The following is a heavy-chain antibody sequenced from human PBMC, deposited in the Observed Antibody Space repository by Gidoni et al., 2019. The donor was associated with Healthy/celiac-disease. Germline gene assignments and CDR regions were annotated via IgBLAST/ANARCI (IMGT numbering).Heavy chain of an antibody. CDR2: ISPIFSTA. CDR3: ARAPLITLILLPGAFDI. J-gene: IGHJ3*02. CDR1: EGTFSSYA. Sequence: QVELVQSGAEEQKPGASVKVSFKASEGTFSSYAISWVRPAPGQGLEWVGGISPIFSTANYAQKFQGSVTITAYESTRPAYMALSILRSEDTAVYYCARAPLITLILLPGAFDIWGQGTMVTVSS. D-gene: IGHD3-22*01. V-gene: IGHV1-69*01.